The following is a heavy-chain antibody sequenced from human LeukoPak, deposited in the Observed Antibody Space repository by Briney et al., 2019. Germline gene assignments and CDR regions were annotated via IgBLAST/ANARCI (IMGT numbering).Heavy chain of an antibody. CDR2: IYSGGST. CDR3: ARGHVLLWFGEPGAFDY. Sequence: GGSLRLSCAASGFTVSSNYMSWVRQAPGKGLEWVSVIYSGGSTYYADSVKGRFTISRDNSRNTLYLQMNSLRAEDTAVYYCARGHVLLWFGEPGAFDYWGQGTLVTASS. J-gene: IGHJ4*02. CDR1: GFTVSSNY. D-gene: IGHD3-10*01. V-gene: IGHV3-53*01.